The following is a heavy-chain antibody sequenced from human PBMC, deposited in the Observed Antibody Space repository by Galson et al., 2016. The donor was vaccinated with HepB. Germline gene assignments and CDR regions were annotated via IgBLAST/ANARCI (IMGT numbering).Heavy chain of an antibody. CDR1: GFTFSTYW. D-gene: IGHD6-13*01. J-gene: IGHJ5*02. CDR2: IDPDGGNT. V-gene: IGHV3-74*01. Sequence: SLRLSCAASGFTFSTYWMHWVRQPPGKGLVWVSRIDPDGGNTEYADSVKGRFTISRDNAQNTLYLQMNSLRAEDTAVYYCARDWYSIPDSWGQRTLVTVSA. CDR3: ARDWYSIPDS.